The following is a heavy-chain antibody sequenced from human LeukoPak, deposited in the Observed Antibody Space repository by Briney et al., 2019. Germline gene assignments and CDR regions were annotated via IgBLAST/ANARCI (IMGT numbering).Heavy chain of an antibody. CDR3: ARDSYSSSWYYFDY. V-gene: IGHV4-59*01. D-gene: IGHD6-13*01. CDR2: IYYSGST. CDR1: GGSISSYY. J-gene: IGHJ4*02. Sequence: PSETLSLTCTVSGGSISSYYWSWIRQPPGKGLEWIGYIYYSGSTNYNPSLKSRVTISLDTSKNQFSLKLSSVTAADTAVYYCARDSYSSSWYYFDYWGQGTLVTVSS.